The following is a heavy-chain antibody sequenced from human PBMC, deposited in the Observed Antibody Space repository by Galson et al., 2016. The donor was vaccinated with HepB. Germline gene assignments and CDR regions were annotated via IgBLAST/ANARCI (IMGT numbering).Heavy chain of an antibody. CDR3: ARGIYYGGWFDI. CDR2: ISWNSGNI. D-gene: IGHD4-23*01. V-gene: IGHV3-9*01. J-gene: IGHJ5*02. Sequence: SLRLSCAVSGFTFDDYGMHWVRQVPGKGLEWVSGISWNSGNIDYADSVMGRFIISRDSAKNARYLQMNSLGPEDTAFYYCARGIYYGGWFDIWGQGTLVTVSS. CDR1: GFTFDDYG.